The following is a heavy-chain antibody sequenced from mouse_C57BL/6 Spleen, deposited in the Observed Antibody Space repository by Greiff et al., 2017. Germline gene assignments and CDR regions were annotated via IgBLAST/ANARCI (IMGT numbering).Heavy chain of an antibody. V-gene: IGHV1-52*01. CDR2: IDPSDSET. CDR3: ARFKYYGSSYYDMDD. Sequence: VQLQQPGAELVRPGSSVKLSCKASGYTFTSYWMHWVKQRPIQGLEWIGNIDPSDSETHYNQKFKDKATLTVDKSSSTAYMQLSSLTSEDSEVYYCARFKYYGSSYYDMDDWGQGTSVTVSS. CDR1: GYTFTSYW. J-gene: IGHJ4*01. D-gene: IGHD1-1*01.